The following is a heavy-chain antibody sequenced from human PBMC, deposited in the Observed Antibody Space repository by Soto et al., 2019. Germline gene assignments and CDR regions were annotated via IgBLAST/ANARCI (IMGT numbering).Heavy chain of an antibody. CDR3: ARDRITIFGVVILYYYYYGMDV. D-gene: IGHD3-3*01. Sequence: GGSLRLSCAASGFIFSTYAIHWVRQAPGKGPEWVAVISHDGSNKYHTDSVRGRFTISRDNSENSLYLQMNSLRAEDTAVYYCARDRITIFGVVILYYYYYGMDVWGQGTTVTVSS. J-gene: IGHJ6*02. V-gene: IGHV3-30-3*01. CDR1: GFIFSTYA. CDR2: ISHDGSNK.